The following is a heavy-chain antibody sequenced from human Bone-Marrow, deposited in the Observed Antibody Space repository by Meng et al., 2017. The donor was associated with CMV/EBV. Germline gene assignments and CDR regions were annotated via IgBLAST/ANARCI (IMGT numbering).Heavy chain of an antibody. CDR3: VRHGHLVVAGYYFGMDV. CDR2: INHSGST. Sequence: SETLSLTCAVYGGSFSGYYWSWIRQPPGKGLEWIGEINHSGSTNYNPSLKSRITISVDKSKNQFSLNLSSVTAADTAVYYCVRHGHLVVAGYYFGMDVWGQGTTVTVSS. CDR1: GGSFSGYY. D-gene: IGHD2-15*01. J-gene: IGHJ6*02. V-gene: IGHV4-34*01.